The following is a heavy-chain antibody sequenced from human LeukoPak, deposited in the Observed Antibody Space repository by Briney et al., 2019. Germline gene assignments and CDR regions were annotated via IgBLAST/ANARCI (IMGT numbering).Heavy chain of an antibody. J-gene: IGHJ6*04. D-gene: IGHD1-1*01. Sequence: SETLSLTCTVSGGSISSGGYYWSWIRQHPGKGLEWIGYIYYSGSTYYNPSLKSRVTTSVDTSKNQFSLKLSSVTAADTAVYYCASAPGYNRIPGAPYYYYGMDVWGKGTTVTVSS. CDR3: ASAPGYNRIPGAPYYYYGMDV. CDR2: IYYSGST. CDR1: GGSISSGGYY. V-gene: IGHV4-31*03.